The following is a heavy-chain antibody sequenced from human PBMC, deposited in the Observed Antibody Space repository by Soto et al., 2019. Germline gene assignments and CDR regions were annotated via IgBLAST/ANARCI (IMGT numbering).Heavy chain of an antibody. V-gene: IGHV3-23*01. Sequence: GGSLRLSCAASGFTFSSYAMSWVRQAPGKGLEWVSAISGSGGSTYYADSVKGRFTISRDNSKNTLYLQMNSLRAEDTAVYHCARSATVRLAYFDYWGQGTLVTVSS. D-gene: IGHD6-25*01. CDR2: ISGSGGST. J-gene: IGHJ4*02. CDR3: ARSATVRLAYFDY. CDR1: GFTFSSYA.